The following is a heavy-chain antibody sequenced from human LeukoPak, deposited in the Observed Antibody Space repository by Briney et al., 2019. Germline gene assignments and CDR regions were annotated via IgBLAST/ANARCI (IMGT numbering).Heavy chain of an antibody. CDR3: ARVWEAVAGTYYFDY. D-gene: IGHD6-19*01. Sequence: SETLSLTCTVSGGSISSSSHYWAWIRQPPGKGLEWIANIYYSGNTYYNPSLKSRVTISVDMSKNQFSLRVGSLTAADTAVYYCARVWEAVAGTYYFDYWGQGTLVTVSS. CDR2: IYYSGNT. V-gene: IGHV4-39*07. CDR1: GGSISSSSHY. J-gene: IGHJ4*02.